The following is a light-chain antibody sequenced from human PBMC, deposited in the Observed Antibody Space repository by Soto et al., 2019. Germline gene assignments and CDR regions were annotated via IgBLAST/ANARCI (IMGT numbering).Light chain of an antibody. J-gene: IGKJ1*01. V-gene: IGKV3-20*01. CDR2: GAS. Sequence: ESGLAESPGTLALSPGERGTLCCRASQSVSNNYLAWYQQKPGQAPRLLIYGASNRATGIPDRFSGSGSGTDFTLTISRLEPEDFAVYYCQQYGSSGTFGQGTKVDI. CDR3: QQYGSSGT. CDR1: QSVSNNY.